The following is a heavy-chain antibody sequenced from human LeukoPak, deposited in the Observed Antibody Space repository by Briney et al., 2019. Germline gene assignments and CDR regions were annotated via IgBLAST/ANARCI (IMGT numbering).Heavy chain of an antibody. CDR2: ISGDGNAK. V-gene: IGHV3-48*01. D-gene: IGHD2/OR15-2a*01. CDR1: GFSFSSYS. J-gene: IGHJ4*02. Sequence: GGSLRLSCAASGFSFSSYSINWVPQAPGKGLEWVSYISGDGNAKHYTDSVKGRFTISRDNAKNALYVQILSPRAEDTAVYFCARDYVYAFDYWGQGTLVTVSS. CDR3: ARDYVYAFDY.